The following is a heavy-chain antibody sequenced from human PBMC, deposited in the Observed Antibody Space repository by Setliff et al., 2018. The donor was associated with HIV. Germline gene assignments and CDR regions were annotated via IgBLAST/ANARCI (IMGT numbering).Heavy chain of an antibody. J-gene: IGHJ6*02. CDR3: ARVGDSRSSYGMDV. D-gene: IGHD6-6*01. CDR1: GGSISKHY. Sequence: LSLTCTVSGGSISKHYWNWIRQPPGKGLEWIGTIYYSGNIKSTPSLKDRVTISVDTSKNQFSLKLSAVTAADTAVYYCARVGDSRSSYGMDVWGQGTTVTVSS. V-gene: IGHV4-59*11. CDR2: IYYSGNI.